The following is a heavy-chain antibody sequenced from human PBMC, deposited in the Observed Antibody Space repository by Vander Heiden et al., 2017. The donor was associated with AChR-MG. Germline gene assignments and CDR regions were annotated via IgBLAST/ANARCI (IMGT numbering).Heavy chain of an antibody. V-gene: IGHV4-34*02. CDR3: ARGEAAGNGDFGMDV. CDR2: INHNGNT. Sequence: QLRLQQWGAGLLRPSETRSLTCGVSGGSFSGYFVNWVRRPPGRGLEWIGDINHNGNTKYNPSLRNRLTISVDPAKNEISLKLDFVTAADTGVYYCARGEAAGNGDFGMDVWVQGTSVIVSS. D-gene: IGHD6-13*01. J-gene: IGHJ6*02. CDR1: GGSFSGYF.